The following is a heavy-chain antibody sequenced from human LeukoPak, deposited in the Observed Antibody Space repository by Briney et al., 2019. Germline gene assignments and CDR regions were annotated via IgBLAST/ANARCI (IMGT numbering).Heavy chain of an antibody. V-gene: IGHV3-9*01. CDR1: GFTFSNYW. CDR3: AKAYESSGYYQFDY. D-gene: IGHD3-22*01. Sequence: GGSLRLSCVTSGFTFSNYWMSWVRQAPGKGLEWVSGIGWNSGTIGYADSVKGRFTISRDNAKNSLYLQMNNLRAEDTALYYCAKAYESSGYYQFDYWGQGTLVTVSS. CDR2: IGWNSGTI. J-gene: IGHJ4*02.